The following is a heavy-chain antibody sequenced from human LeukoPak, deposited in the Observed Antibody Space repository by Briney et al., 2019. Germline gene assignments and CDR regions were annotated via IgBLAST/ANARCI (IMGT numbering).Heavy chain of an antibody. Sequence: MSSQTLSLTCTVSGGSIGSYYWSWIRQPPGKGLEWIGYMYYSGSANYNPSLKSRVTISVDTSKNQFSLRLSSVTAADTAVYYCARDSGYRRFDYWGQGALVTVSS. CDR3: ARDSGYRRFDY. V-gene: IGHV4-59*01. CDR1: GGSIGSYY. D-gene: IGHD5-12*01. CDR2: MYYSGSA. J-gene: IGHJ4*02.